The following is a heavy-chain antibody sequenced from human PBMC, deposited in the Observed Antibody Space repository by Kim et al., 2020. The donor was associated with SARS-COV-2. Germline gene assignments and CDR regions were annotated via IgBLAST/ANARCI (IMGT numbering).Heavy chain of an antibody. CDR2: IYYSGST. CDR3: ARDRRVEWAGPAVILSGGKYYYSYGMDV. D-gene: IGHD2-2*01. Sequence: SETLSLTCTVSGGSISSYYWSWIRQPPGKGLEWIGYIYYSGSTNYNPSLKSRVTISVDTSKNQFSLKLSSVTAADTAVYYCARDRRVEWAGPAVILSGGKYYYSYGMDVWGQGTTVTVSS. J-gene: IGHJ6*02. V-gene: IGHV4-59*13. CDR1: GGSISSYY.